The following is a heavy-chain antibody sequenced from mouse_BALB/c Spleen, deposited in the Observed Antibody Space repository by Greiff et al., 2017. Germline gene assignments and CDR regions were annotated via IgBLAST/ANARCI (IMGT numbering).Heavy chain of an antibody. D-gene: IGHD2-1*01. CDR2: ISYDGSN. CDR3: ARKEYGNYIFDY. J-gene: IGHJ2*01. Sequence: DVQLQESGPGLVKPSQSLSLTCSVTGYSITSGYYWNWIRQFPGNKLEWMGYISYDGSNNYNPSLKNRISITRDTSKNQFFLKLNSVTTEDTATYYCARKEYGNYIFDYWGQGTTLTVSS. V-gene: IGHV3-6*02. CDR1: GYSITSGYY.